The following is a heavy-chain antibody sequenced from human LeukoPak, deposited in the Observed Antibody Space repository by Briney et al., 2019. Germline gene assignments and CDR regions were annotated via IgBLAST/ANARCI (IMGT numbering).Heavy chain of an antibody. D-gene: IGHD7-27*01. CDR3: AKDAGTWGYGYNFDY. J-gene: IGHJ4*02. CDR2: ISFDGSAK. Sequence: PGKSLRLSCAASGSTFRSYGMHWVRQAPGKGLEWVAVISFDGSAKYHADSVKGRFTISRDNSKNTLYLQMNSLRAEDTAVYYCAKDAGTWGYGYNFDYWGQGTLVTVSS. CDR1: GSTFRSYG. V-gene: IGHV3-30*18.